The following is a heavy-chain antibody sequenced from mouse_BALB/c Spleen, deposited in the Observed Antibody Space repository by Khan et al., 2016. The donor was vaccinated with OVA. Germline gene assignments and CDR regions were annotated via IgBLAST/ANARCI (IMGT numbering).Heavy chain of an antibody. CDR1: GYSINSDYA. CDR3: ARGYGGDFDY. Sequence: EVQLQESGPGLVKPSQSLSLTCTVTGYSINSDYAWNWIRQFPGNKLEWMGFISYSGNTKYHPSLKSRFYITRDTSKNQFFLQLNSVTTEDTATYYCARGYGGDFDYWGQGTSLTGAS. V-gene: IGHV3-2*02. J-gene: IGHJ2*02. D-gene: IGHD1-1*02. CDR2: ISYSGNT.